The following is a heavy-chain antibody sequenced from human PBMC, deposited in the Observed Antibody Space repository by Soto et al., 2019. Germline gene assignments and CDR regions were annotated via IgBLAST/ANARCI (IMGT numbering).Heavy chain of an antibody. CDR3: VSWADAADEDFFHH. D-gene: IGHD3-16*01. CDR1: GIRFTSSW. CDR2: INQDGNQK. J-gene: IGHJ1*01. Sequence: EVQLVESGGGLVQPGGSLRLSCAASGIRFTSSWMSWVRQAPGKGLGWVAHINQDGNQKYYVDSAKGRFTISRDNAKTSLCLRRNSLRDEDTAVVYWVSWADAADEDFFHHWGQGTLVTVSA. V-gene: IGHV3-7*01.